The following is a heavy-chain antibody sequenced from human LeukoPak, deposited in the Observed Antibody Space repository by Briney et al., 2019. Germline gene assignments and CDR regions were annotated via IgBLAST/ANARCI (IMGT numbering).Heavy chain of an antibody. CDR2: INTDGSST. CDR1: GFTFSSYW. J-gene: IGHJ4*02. Sequence: GGSLRLSCAASGFTFSSYWMHWVRQAPGKGLVWVSRINTDGSSTSYADSVKGRFTISRDNAKNTLYLQMNSLRAEDTAVYYCARDPRQKYSSGWYGVGYWGQGTLVTVSS. CDR3: ARDPRQKYSSGWYGVGY. V-gene: IGHV3-74*01. D-gene: IGHD6-19*01.